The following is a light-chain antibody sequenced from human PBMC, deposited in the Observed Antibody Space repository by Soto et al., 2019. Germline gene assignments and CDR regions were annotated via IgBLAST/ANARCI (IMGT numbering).Light chain of an antibody. CDR2: EVS. V-gene: IGLV2-14*01. CDR3: CSYVDTDTWV. Sequence: QSALTQPASVSGSPGQSITISCTGTSSDVGNYKYVSWYQQHPGKAPKLIIYEVSNRPSGVSDRFSGSKSGNTASLTISGLQAEDEADYYCCSYVDTDTWVFGGGTKLTVL. CDR1: SSDVGNYKY. J-gene: IGLJ3*02.